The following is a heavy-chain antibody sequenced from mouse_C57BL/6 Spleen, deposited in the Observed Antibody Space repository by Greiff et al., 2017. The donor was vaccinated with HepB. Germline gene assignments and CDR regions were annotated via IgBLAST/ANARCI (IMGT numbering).Heavy chain of an antibody. CDR1: GFSLTSYG. D-gene: IGHD2-4*01. V-gene: IGHV2-2*01. CDR2: IWSGGST. CDR3: ARGNYDYDHYAMDY. Sequence: VKLMESGPGLVQPSQSLSITCTVSGFSLTSYGVHWVRQSPGKGLEWLGVIWSGGSTDYNAAFISRLSISKDNSKSQVFFKMNSLQADDTAIYYCARGNYDYDHYAMDYWGQGTSVTVSS. J-gene: IGHJ4*01.